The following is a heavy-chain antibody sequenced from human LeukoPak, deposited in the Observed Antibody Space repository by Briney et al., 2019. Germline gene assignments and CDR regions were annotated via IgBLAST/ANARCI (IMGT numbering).Heavy chain of an antibody. CDR2: IYYSGST. CDR3: ARDGGYDSDAFDI. Sequence: SETLSLTCTVSGGSISGENYYWSWIRQPPGKGLEWIGYIYYSGSTNYNPSLKSRVTISVDTSKNQFSLKLSSVTAADTAVYYCARDGGYDSDAFDIWGQGTMVTVSS. J-gene: IGHJ3*02. CDR1: GGSISGENYY. D-gene: IGHD5-12*01. V-gene: IGHV4-61*01.